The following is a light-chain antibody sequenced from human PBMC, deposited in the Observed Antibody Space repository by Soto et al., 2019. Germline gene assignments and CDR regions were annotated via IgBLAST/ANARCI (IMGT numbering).Light chain of an antibody. J-gene: IGLJ1*01. V-gene: IGLV2-14*02. CDR1: SSDIGSHNL. CDR2: EVA. CDR3: SSYTSITTDV. Sequence: QSALTQPASVSGSPGQSITISCAGTSSDIGSHNLVSWYQHHPDKAPKLLIYEVADRPSGVSDRFSGSKSGNTASLTISGLRAEDEADYYCSSYTSITTDVFGTGTKVTVL.